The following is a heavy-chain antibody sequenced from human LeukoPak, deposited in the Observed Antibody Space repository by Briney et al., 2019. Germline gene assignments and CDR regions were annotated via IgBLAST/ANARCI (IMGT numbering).Heavy chain of an antibody. CDR3: ARGSAGWGSPYYFDY. Sequence: PSETLSLTCTVSGGSISSYYWSWIRQPAGKGLEWIGRIYTSGSTNYNPSLKSRVTMSVDTSKNQFSLKLSSVTAADTAVYYCARGSAGWGSPYYFDYWGQGTLVTVSS. J-gene: IGHJ4*02. V-gene: IGHV4-4*07. D-gene: IGHD7-27*01. CDR1: GGSISSYY. CDR2: IYTSGST.